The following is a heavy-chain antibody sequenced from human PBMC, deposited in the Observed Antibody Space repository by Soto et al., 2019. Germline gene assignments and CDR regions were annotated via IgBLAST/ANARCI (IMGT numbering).Heavy chain of an antibody. CDR1: GGSISSGDYY. CDR2: IYYSGST. Sequence: PSETLSLTCTVSGGSISSGDYYWSWIRQPPGKGLEWIGYIYYSGSTYYNPSLKSRVTISVDTSKNQFSLKLSSVTAADTAVYYCARVTHDYVWFDPWGQGTLVTVS. D-gene: IGHD3-16*01. CDR3: ARVTHDYVWFDP. J-gene: IGHJ5*02. V-gene: IGHV4-30-4*01.